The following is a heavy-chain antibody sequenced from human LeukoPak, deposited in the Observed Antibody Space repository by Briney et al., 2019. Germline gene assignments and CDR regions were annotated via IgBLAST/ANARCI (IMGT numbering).Heavy chain of an antibody. D-gene: IGHD3-22*01. CDR3: ARLSGYSSGHYYSDY. CDR2: IYYRGST. V-gene: IGHV4-59*01. CDR1: GGSISSYS. J-gene: IGHJ4*02. Sequence: SETLSLTCTVSGGSISSYSWNWIRQPPGKGLEWIGYIYYRGSTNYNPSLKSRVTISVDTSKNQFSLKLSSVTAADTAVYYCARLSGYSSGHYYSDYWGQGTLVTVSS.